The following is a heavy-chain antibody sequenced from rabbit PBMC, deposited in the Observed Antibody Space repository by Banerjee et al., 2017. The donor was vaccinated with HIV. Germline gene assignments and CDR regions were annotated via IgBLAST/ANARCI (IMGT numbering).Heavy chain of an antibody. CDR3: ARDGYGVIGWNFDL. D-gene: IGHD6-1*01. CDR1: GFSY. CDR2: IYTNNGDT. V-gene: IGHV1S43*01. Sequence: QEQLVESGGGLVKPEGSLTLTCTASGFSYMCWVRQAPGKGLEWIACIYTNNGDTWYASWVNGRFTISRSTSLNTVDLKMTSLTAADTATYFCARDGYGVIGWNFDLWGQGTLVTVS. J-gene: IGHJ4*01.